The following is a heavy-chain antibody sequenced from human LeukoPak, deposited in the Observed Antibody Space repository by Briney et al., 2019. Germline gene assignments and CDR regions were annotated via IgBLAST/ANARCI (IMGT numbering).Heavy chain of an antibody. CDR3: AGPYYGSGSYYNGPMDV. V-gene: IGHV4-38-2*02. D-gene: IGHD3-10*01. CDR2: IYHSGST. J-gene: IGHJ6*03. CDR1: GYSISSGYY. Sequence: SETLSLTCTVSGYSISSGYYWGWIRQPPGKGLEWIGSIYHSGSTYYNPSLKSRVAISVGTSKNQFSLKLSSVTAADTAVYYCAGPYYGSGSYYNGPMDVWGKGTTVTVSS.